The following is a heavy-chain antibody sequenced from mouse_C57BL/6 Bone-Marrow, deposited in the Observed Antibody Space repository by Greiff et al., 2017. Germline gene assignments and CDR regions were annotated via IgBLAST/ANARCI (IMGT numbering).Heavy chain of an antibody. V-gene: IGHV1-50*01. CDR3: ARGTFSNYWYFDV. J-gene: IGHJ1*03. D-gene: IGHD2-5*01. Sequence: VKLQQPGAELVKPGASVKLSCKASGYTFTSYWMQWVKQRPGQGLEWIGEIDPSDSYTNYNQKFKGKATLTVDTSSSTAYMQLSSLTSEDSAVYYCARGTFSNYWYFDVWGTGTTVTVSS. CDR2: IDPSDSYT. CDR1: GYTFTSYW.